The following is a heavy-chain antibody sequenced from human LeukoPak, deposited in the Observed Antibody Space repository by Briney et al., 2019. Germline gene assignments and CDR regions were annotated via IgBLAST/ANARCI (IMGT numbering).Heavy chain of an antibody. CDR3: ARASPGVVFNYFDY. CDR1: GFPIDSFY. D-gene: IGHD2-15*01. V-gene: IGHV3-7*01. CDR2: IDEAGKDR. J-gene: IGHJ4*01. Sequence: GGSLRLSCVASGFPIDSFYMSWVRQAPGKGLEWVANIDEAGKDRYYADSVKGRFTISRDNTKNSVFLDMTSLRVEDTATYFCARASPGVVFNYFDYWGQGALVPVSS.